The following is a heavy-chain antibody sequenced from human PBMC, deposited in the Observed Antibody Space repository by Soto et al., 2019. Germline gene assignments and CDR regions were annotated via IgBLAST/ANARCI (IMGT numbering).Heavy chain of an antibody. D-gene: IGHD1-20*01. V-gene: IGHV4-4*02. CDR1: GGSISSSNW. Sequence: QVQLQESGPGLVKPSGTLSLTCAVSGGSISSSNWWSWVRQPPGKGLEWIGEIYHSGSTNYNPSLKGRVTISVDTSKNQFSLKLSSVTAADTAVYYCARDAAALSGDNWDVMDVWGQGTTVTVSS. CDR2: IYHSGST. CDR3: ARDAAALSGDNWDVMDV. J-gene: IGHJ6*02.